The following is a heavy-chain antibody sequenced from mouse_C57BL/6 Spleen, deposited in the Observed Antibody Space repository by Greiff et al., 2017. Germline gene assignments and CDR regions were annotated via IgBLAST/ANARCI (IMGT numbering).Heavy chain of an antibody. D-gene: IGHD3-1*01. J-gene: IGHJ2*01. CDR2: IDPENGDT. CDR1: GFNIKDDY. V-gene: IGHV14-4*01. CDR3: TTGGSDY. Sequence: VQLKESGAELVRPGASVKLSCTASGFNIKDDYMHWVKQRPEQGLEWIGWIDPENGDTENASKFQGKDTITANTSSNTAYLQLSRLASEDTAVYYWTTGGSDYWGQGTTLTVSS.